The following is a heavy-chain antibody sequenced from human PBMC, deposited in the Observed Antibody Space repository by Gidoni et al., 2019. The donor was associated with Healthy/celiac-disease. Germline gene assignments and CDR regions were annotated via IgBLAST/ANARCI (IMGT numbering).Heavy chain of an antibody. D-gene: IGHD2-15*01. CDR2: IIPIFGTA. J-gene: IGHJ6*04. CDR1: GGTFSSYA. V-gene: IGHV1-69*01. Sequence: QVQLVQSGAEVKKPGSSVKVSCKASGGTFSSYAISWVRQAPGQGLEWMGGIIPIFGTANYAQKFQGRVTITADESTSTAYMELSSLRSEDTAVYYCARSWGPGPYCSGGSCYARYYYYGMDVWGKGTTVTVSS. CDR3: ARSWGPGPYCSGGSCYARYYYYGMDV.